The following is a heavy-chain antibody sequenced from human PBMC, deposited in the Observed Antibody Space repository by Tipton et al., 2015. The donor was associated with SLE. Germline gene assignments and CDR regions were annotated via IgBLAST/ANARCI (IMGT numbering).Heavy chain of an antibody. CDR1: GITLSQFD. CDR2: IGRGDDAA. J-gene: IGHJ3*02. D-gene: IGHD2-15*01. V-gene: IGHV3-48*03. CDR3: ARTLCSGGSCWIDAFDI. Sequence: SLRLSCTTSGITLSQFDMNWVRQAPGKGLEWVSHIGRGDDAAYYADSVKGRFTISRDSAKNSLNLQMHSLRAEDTALYYCARTLCSGGSCWIDAFDIWGLGTMVTVSS.